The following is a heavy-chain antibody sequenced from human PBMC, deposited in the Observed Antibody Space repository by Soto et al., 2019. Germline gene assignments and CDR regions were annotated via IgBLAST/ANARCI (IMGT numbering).Heavy chain of an antibody. CDR2: ISYDGSNK. D-gene: IGHD3-10*01. V-gene: IGHV3-30*18. CDR3: AKFNGSGTYLYYFDY. Sequence: ESGGGVVQPEGSLRLSCAASGFTFSNYGMHWVRQAPGKGLEWVAFISYDGSNKNYADSLKGRFTISRDNSKNTLYLQMNSLITEDTAVYSCAKFNGSGTYLYYFDYWGQGTLVTVSS. CDR1: GFTFSNYG. J-gene: IGHJ4*02.